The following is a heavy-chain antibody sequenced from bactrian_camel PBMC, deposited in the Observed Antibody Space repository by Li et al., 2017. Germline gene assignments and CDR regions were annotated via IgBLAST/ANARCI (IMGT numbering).Heavy chain of an antibody. Sequence: HVQLVESGGGSVQTGVSLRLSCSASEDIDYCMGWFRQAPGKEREGIAAIDTDGSTTYADSVQGRFTISKESAQNILYLQLNSLKPEDTAMYFCGIDPARGSCYGPRRRSLTYWGQGTQVTVS. CDR1: EDIDYC. CDR2: IDTDGST. CDR3: GIDPARGSCYGPRRRSLTY. J-gene: IGHJ4*01. V-gene: IGHV3S53*01. D-gene: IGHD5*01.